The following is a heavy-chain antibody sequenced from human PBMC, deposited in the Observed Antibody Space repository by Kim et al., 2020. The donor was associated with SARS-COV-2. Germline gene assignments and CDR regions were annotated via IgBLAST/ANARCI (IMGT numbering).Heavy chain of an antibody. CDR3: AKARIKRYFDWPDAFDI. CDR1: GFTFSSYA. Sequence: GGSLRLSCAASGFTFSSYAMSWVRQAPGKGLEWVSAISGSGGSTYYADSVKGRFTISRDNSKNTLYLQMNSLRAEDTAVYYCAKARIKRYFDWPDAFDIWGQGTMVTVSS. V-gene: IGHV3-23*01. D-gene: IGHD3-9*01. CDR2: ISGSGGST. J-gene: IGHJ3*02.